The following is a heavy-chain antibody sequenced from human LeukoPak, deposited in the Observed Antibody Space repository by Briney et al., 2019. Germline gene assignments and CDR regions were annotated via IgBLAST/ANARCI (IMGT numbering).Heavy chain of an antibody. V-gene: IGHV5-51*01. CDR1: GYRVTSSW. CDR2: IYPGDSDT. Sequence: GESLKISCKGSGYRVTSSWIGWVRQMPGKGLEWMGIIYPGDSDTTYSPSFQGQVTISADKSISTAYLQWSSLTASDTAMYYCARQDTITADFDCWGQGTLVTVSS. J-gene: IGHJ4*02. D-gene: IGHD5-18*01. CDR3: ARQDTITADFDC.